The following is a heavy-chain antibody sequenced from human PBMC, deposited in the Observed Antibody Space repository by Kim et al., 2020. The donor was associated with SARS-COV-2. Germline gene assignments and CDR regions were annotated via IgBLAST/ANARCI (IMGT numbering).Heavy chain of an antibody. J-gene: IGHJ2*01. Sequence: CHPPLKSRVTISIDTSKKQFSLKLSCVIAADTAVYYCARDYYGSGNGFDLWGRGTLVTVSS. V-gene: IGHV4-39*07. CDR3: ARDYYGSGNGFDL. D-gene: IGHD3-10*01.